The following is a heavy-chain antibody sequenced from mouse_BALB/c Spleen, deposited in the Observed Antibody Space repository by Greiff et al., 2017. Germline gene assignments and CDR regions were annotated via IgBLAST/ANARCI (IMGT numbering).Heavy chain of an antibody. D-gene: IGHD1-1*01. Sequence: EVHLVESGGGLVKPGGSLKLSCAASGFTFSDYYMYWVRQTPEKRLEWVATISDGGSYTYYPDSVKGRFTISRDNAKNNLYLQMSSLKSEDTAMYYCARDRIYYYGSSYEAWFAYWGQGTLVTVSA. CDR3: ARDRIYYYGSSYEAWFAY. CDR1: GFTFSDYY. V-gene: IGHV5-4*02. CDR2: ISDGGSYT. J-gene: IGHJ3*01.